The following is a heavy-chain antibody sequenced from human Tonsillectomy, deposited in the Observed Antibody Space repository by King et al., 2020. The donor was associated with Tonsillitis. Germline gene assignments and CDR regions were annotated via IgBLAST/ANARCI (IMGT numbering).Heavy chain of an antibody. CDR3: ASGSHYENSVYLSRRSSLDV. CDR1: AFTFSNYA. CDR2: ITYDGSNK. Sequence: VQLVESGGGVVQPGRSLRLSCTASAFTFSNYAMHWVRQAPGKGLEWVAFITYDGSNKYYADSLKGRFTISRDNSKNTQYLQMNSLRAEDTAVYFCASGSHYENSVYLSRRSSLDVWGQGTTVTV. J-gene: IGHJ6*02. V-gene: IGHV3-30*04. D-gene: IGHD3-22*01.